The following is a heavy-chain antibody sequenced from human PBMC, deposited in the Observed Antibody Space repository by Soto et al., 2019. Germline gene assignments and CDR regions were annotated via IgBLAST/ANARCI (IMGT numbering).Heavy chain of an antibody. J-gene: IGHJ6*02. V-gene: IGHV4-30-2*01. CDR2: IYHSGST. CDR1: GGSISSGGYS. CDR3: ARADYDFWSGYYEYGMDV. Sequence: SETLSLTCAVSGGSISSGGYSWSWIRQPPGKGLEWIGYIYHSGSTYYNPSLKSRVTISVDRSKNQFSLKLSSVTAADTAVYYCARADYDFWSGYYEYGMDVWGQGTTVTVSS. D-gene: IGHD3-3*01.